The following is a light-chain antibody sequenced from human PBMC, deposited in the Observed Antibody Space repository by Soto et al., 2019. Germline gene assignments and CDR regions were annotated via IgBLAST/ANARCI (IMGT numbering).Light chain of an antibody. CDR2: LND. CDR3: AAWDDSLNAL. V-gene: IGLV1-44*01. Sequence: QSVLTQPPSLSATPGQRVNISCSGSFSNIGDNAVNWYQQLPGAAPKLLIYLNDQRPSGVPDRFPGSKSGTSAFLAISGLQSEDEADYYCAAWDDSLNALFGTGTKVTVL. J-gene: IGLJ1*01. CDR1: FSNIGDNA.